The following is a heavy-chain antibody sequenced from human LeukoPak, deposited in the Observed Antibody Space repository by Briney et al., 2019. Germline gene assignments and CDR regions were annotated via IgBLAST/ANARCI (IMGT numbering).Heavy chain of an antibody. CDR3: ARAYGDYGGFAFDV. CDR2: INWNGGST. Sequence: GGSLRLSCAASGFTFDDYGMSWVRQAPGKGLEWVSGINWNGGSTGYADSVKGRFTISRDNAKNSLYLQMNSLRAEDTALYHCARAYGDYGGFAFDVWGQGTMVTVSS. J-gene: IGHJ3*01. V-gene: IGHV3-20*01. D-gene: IGHD4-17*01. CDR1: GFTFDDYG.